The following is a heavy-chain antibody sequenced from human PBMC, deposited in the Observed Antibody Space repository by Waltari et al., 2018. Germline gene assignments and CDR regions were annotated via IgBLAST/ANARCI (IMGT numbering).Heavy chain of an antibody. V-gene: IGHV3-15*01. CDR2: IKSKTDGGTT. Sequence: EVQLVESGGGLVKPGGSLRLSCAASGFTFSTAWMSWVRQAPGKVLGGVGGIKSKTDGGTTDYAAPVKGRFTISRDDSKNTLYLQMNSLKTEDTAVYYCTTGAVTTFWGQGTLVTVSS. CDR1: GFTFSTAW. D-gene: IGHD4-17*01. CDR3: TTGAVTTF. J-gene: IGHJ4*02.